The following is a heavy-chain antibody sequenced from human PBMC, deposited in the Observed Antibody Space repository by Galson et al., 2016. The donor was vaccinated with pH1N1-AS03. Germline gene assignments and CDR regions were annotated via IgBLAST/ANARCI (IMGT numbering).Heavy chain of an antibody. D-gene: IGHD1-1*01. J-gene: IGHJ4*02. CDR1: GDSVSSNSAA. Sequence: CAISGDSVSSNSAAWNWIRLSPSRGLEWLGRTYYRSRWKYDYAVSVKSRIIINPDTSKNQSSLQLNSVTPEDTAIYYCAGMQLGALHFWGRGTLVTVSS. CDR3: AGMQLGALHF. CDR2: TYYRSRWKY. V-gene: IGHV6-1*01.